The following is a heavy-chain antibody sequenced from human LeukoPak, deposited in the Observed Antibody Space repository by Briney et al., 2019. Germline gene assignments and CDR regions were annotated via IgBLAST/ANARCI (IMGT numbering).Heavy chain of an antibody. V-gene: IGHV3-21*01. D-gene: IGHD2-15*01. J-gene: IGHJ4*02. CDR2: ISSTSDYL. Sequence: GGSLRLSCAASGFTFSAYGMHWVRQAPGKGLEWVSSISSTSDYLDHADSLKGRFTISRDNAKKSLYLQMSSLRVEDTAVYYCVRDMSGVVAASTEEYWGQGTLVTVSS. CDR3: VRDMSGVVAASTEEY. CDR1: GFTFSAYG.